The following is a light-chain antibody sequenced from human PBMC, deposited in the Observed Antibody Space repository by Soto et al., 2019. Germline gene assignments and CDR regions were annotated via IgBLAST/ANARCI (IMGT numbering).Light chain of an antibody. J-gene: IGLJ2*01. V-gene: IGLV1-51*01. Sequence: QSVLTQPPSVSAAPGQRVTISCSGSSSNIGNNYVSWYQQLPGTAPKLLMYDNNKRPSGIPDRFSGSKSGTSATLGITGLQTGDEAYYYCGTWDSSLSARGIFGGGTKL. CDR1: SSNIGNNY. CDR2: DNN. CDR3: GTWDSSLSARGI.